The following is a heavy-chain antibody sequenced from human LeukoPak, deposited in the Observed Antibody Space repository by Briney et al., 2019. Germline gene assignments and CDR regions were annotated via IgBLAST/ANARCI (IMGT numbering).Heavy chain of an antibody. D-gene: IGHD3-22*01. CDR2: INQVGSAK. CDR3: ARDRAPYDSSGYYLLDAFDI. Sequence: GGSLRLSCAATGFTFSSYWMSWVRQVPGKGLEWVANINQVGSAKYYVDSVKGRFTISRDNAKNSLYLQMNSLRAEDTAVYYCARDRAPYDSSGYYLLDAFDIWGQGTMVTVSS. J-gene: IGHJ3*02. V-gene: IGHV3-7*01. CDR1: GFTFSSYW.